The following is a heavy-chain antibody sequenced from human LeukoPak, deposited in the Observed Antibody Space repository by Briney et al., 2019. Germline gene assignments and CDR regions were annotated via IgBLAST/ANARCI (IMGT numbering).Heavy chain of an antibody. CDR1: GFTFDDYA. CDR3: AKANSLYYYDSSGYNY. Sequence: GGSLRLSCAASGFTFDDYAMHWVRQAPGKGLEWVSLISWDGGSTYYADSVKGRFTISRDNSKNMLYLQMNSLRAEDTAVYYCAKANSLYYYDSSGYNYWGQGTLLTVSS. D-gene: IGHD3-22*01. J-gene: IGHJ4*02. CDR2: ISWDGGST. V-gene: IGHV3-43D*03.